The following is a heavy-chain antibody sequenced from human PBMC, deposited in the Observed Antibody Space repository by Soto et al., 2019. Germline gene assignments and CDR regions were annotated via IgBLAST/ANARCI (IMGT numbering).Heavy chain of an antibody. D-gene: IGHD1-26*01. Sequence: SETLSLTCAVYGGSFSGYYWSWIRQPPGKGPEWIGYIYYSGSTNYNPSLKSRVTISVDTSKNQFSLKLSSVTAADTAIYYCARLRPSGTSDYWGQGTLVTVSS. J-gene: IGHJ4*02. V-gene: IGHV4-59*08. CDR1: GGSFSGYY. CDR3: ARLRPSGTSDY. CDR2: IYYSGST.